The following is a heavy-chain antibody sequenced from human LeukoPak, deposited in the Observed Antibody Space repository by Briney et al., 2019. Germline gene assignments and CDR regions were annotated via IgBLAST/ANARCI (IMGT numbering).Heavy chain of an antibody. Sequence: GGSLRLSCAASGFTFSSYAMHWVREAPGKGLEYVSAISSNGGSTYYANSVKGRFTISRDNSKNTLYLQMGSLRAGDMAVYYCARGSSGWYNWFDPWGQGTLVTVSS. CDR2: ISSNGGST. CDR1: GFTFSSYA. D-gene: IGHD6-19*01. V-gene: IGHV3-64*01. J-gene: IGHJ5*02. CDR3: ARGSSGWYNWFDP.